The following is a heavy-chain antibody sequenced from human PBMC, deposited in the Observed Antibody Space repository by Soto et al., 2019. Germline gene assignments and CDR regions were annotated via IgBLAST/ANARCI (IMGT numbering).Heavy chain of an antibody. Sequence: SETLSLTCAVYGGSFSGYYWSWIRQPPGKGLEWIGEINHSGSTNYNPSLKSRVTISVDTSKNQFSLKLSSVTAADTAVYYCASTRSRSYYYGSGRGWFDPWGQGTLVTVSS. CDR3: ASTRSRSYYYGSGRGWFDP. D-gene: IGHD3-10*01. CDR2: INHSGST. V-gene: IGHV4-34*01. J-gene: IGHJ5*02. CDR1: GGSFSGYY.